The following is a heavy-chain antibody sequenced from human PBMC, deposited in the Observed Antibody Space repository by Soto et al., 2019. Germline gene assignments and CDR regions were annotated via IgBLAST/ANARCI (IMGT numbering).Heavy chain of an antibody. CDR3: ATGYGVGDAFDI. Sequence: ASVKVSCKVSGYTLTELSMHWVRQAPGKGLEWMGGFDPEDGETIYAQKFQGRVTMTEDTSTDTAYMELSSLRSEDTAVYYCATGYGVGDAFDIWGQGTMVTVSS. CDR2: FDPEDGET. V-gene: IGHV1-24*01. D-gene: IGHD3-3*01. CDR1: GYTLTELS. J-gene: IGHJ3*02.